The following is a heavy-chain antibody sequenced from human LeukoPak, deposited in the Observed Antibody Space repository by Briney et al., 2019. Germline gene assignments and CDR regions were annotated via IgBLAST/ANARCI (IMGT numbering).Heavy chain of an antibody. J-gene: IGHJ1*01. D-gene: IGHD3-22*01. CDR3: AKPDRSGYYWYFQH. V-gene: IGHV3-48*01. CDR1: GFTFSSYS. CDR2: ISSSSTI. Sequence: QTGGSPRLSCAASGFTFSSYSMNWVRQAPGKGLEWVSYISSSSTIYYADSVKGRFTISRDNSKNTLYLQMNSLRAEDTAVYYCAKPDRSGYYWYFQHWGQGTLVTVSS.